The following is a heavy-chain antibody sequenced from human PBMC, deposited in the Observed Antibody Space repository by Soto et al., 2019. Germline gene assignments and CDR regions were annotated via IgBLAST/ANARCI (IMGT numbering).Heavy chain of an antibody. D-gene: IGHD1-7*01. CDR1: GGTFSSYA. V-gene: IGHV1-69*12. CDR3: ASHGITGTWVYYYGMDV. Sequence: QVQLVQSGAEVKKPGSSVKVSCKASGGTFSSYAISWVRQAPGQGLEWMGGIIPIFGTANYAQKFQGRVTMTADESTSTAYMELSSLRSEDTAVYDCASHGITGTWVYYYGMDVWGQGTTVTVSS. CDR2: IIPIFGTA. J-gene: IGHJ6*02.